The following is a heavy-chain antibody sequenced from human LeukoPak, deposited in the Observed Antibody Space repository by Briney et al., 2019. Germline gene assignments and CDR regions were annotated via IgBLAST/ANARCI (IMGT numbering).Heavy chain of an antibody. J-gene: IGHJ4*02. CDR2: TSGSGGST. CDR1: GFTFSSYA. CDR3: AIDLRYSSSWLEIDY. D-gene: IGHD6-13*01. V-gene: IGHV3-23*01. Sequence: GGSLRLSCAASGFTFSSYAMSWVRQAPGKGLEWVSATSGSGGSTYYADSVKGRFTISRDNSKNTLYLQMNSLRAEDTAVYYCAIDLRYSSSWLEIDYWGQGTLVTVSS.